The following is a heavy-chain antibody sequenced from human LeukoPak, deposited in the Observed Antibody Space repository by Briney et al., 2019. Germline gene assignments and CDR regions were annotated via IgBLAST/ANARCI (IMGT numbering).Heavy chain of an antibody. CDR2: INPNSGGT. D-gene: IGHD1-26*01. Sequence: GASVKVSCKASGYTFTSYYMHWVRQAPGQGLEWMGRINPNSGGTNYAQKFQGRVTMTRDTSISTAYMELSRLRSDDTAVYYCARERLGATLPPYGMDVWGQGTTVTVSS. J-gene: IGHJ6*02. CDR1: GYTFTSYY. CDR3: ARERLGATLPPYGMDV. V-gene: IGHV1-2*06.